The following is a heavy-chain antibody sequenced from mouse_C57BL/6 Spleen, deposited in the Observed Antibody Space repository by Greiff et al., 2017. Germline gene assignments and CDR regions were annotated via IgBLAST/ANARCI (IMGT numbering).Heavy chain of an antibody. CDR3: TREGENFYFDY. Sequence: EVKLMESGAGLVKPGGSLKLSCAASGFTFSSYAMSWVRQTPEKRLEWVAYISSGGDYIYYADTVKGRFTISRDNARNTLYLQMSSLKSEDTAMYYCTREGENFYFDYWGQGTTLTVSS. CDR2: ISSGGDYI. CDR1: GFTFSSYA. J-gene: IGHJ2*01. V-gene: IGHV5-9-1*02.